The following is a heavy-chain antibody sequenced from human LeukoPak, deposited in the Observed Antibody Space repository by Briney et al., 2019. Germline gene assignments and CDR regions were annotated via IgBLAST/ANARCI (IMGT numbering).Heavy chain of an antibody. Sequence: PGGSLRLSCAASGFTFSSYGMHWVRQAPGKGLEWVAVIWYDGSNKYYADPVKGRFTISRDNSKNTLYLQMNSLSAEDTAVYYCARSLEDYYYYGMDVWGKGTTVTVSS. D-gene: IGHD3-3*01. CDR1: GFTFSSYG. J-gene: IGHJ6*04. CDR2: IWYDGSNK. V-gene: IGHV3-33*01. CDR3: ARSLEDYYYYGMDV.